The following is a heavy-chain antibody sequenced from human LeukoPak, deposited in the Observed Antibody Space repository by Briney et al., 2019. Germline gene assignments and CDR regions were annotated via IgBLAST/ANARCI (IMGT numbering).Heavy chain of an antibody. Sequence: GGSLRLSCAASGFTFSSYWMSWVRQAPGKGREWVANIKQDGSEKYYVDSGKGRFTISRDNAKNSLYLQMNSLRAEDTAVYYCARVSTQQLVFRNDYYYYMDVWGKGTTVTVSS. CDR3: ARVSTQQLVFRNDYYYYMDV. CDR2: IKQDGSEK. J-gene: IGHJ6*03. CDR1: GFTFSSYW. V-gene: IGHV3-7*01. D-gene: IGHD6-13*01.